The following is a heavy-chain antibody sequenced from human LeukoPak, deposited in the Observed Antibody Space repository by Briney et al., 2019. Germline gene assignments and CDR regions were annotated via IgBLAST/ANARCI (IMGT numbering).Heavy chain of an antibody. CDR3: ARTRSPGGAFDI. D-gene: IGHD3-10*01. CDR2: IYYSGST. V-gene: IGHV4-59*01. CDR1: GGSISSYY. J-gene: IGHJ3*02. Sequence: SETLSLTCTVSGGSISSYYWSWIRQPPGKGLEWIGYIYYSGSTNYNPSLKSRVTISVDTSKNQLSLKLSSVTAADTAVYYCARTRSPGGAFDIWGQGTMVTVSS.